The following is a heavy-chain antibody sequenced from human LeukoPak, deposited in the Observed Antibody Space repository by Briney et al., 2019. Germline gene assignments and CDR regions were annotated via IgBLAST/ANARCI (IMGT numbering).Heavy chain of an antibody. CDR3: ARDTPIRAHWRFDP. J-gene: IGHJ5*02. Sequence: ASVKVSCKASGYTLTELSMHWVRQAPGKGLEWMGGFDPEDGETIYAQKFQGRVTMTEDTSTDTAYMELSSLRSEDTAVYYCARDTPIRAHWRFDPWGQGALVTVSS. CDR2: FDPEDGET. CDR1: GYTLTELS. V-gene: IGHV1-24*01. D-gene: IGHD5-24*01.